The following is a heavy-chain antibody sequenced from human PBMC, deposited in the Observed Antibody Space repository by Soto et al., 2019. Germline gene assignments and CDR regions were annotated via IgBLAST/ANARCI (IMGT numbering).Heavy chain of an antibody. D-gene: IGHD3-22*01. J-gene: IGHJ6*02. Sequence: QVQLVQSGAEVKKPGSSVKVSCKASGGTLSNYGISWVRQAPGQGLEWMGGILPVFGTPNYAQKFQGRVTITADESTTTVYMEVSSLTSEDTAVYYCGRGDATKIVVTTYYGMDVWGQGTTVTVSS. CDR2: ILPVFGTP. V-gene: IGHV1-69*12. CDR3: GRGDATKIVVTTYYGMDV. CDR1: GGTLSNYG.